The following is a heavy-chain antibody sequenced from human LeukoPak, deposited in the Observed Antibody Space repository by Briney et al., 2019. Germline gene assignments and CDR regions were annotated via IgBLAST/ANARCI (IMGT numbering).Heavy chain of an antibody. D-gene: IGHD3-9*01. Sequence: GGSLRLSCAASGFTFSLYWMHWVRQAPRKGLVWVSRINGDGRNINYADSVRGRFTISRDNAKNTLYLQMNTLRAEDTAVYYCTRDLMDYDVSTGLHHYYMDVWGQGTTVTVSS. CDR3: TRDLMDYDVSTGLHHYYMDV. CDR1: GFTFSLYW. J-gene: IGHJ6*02. V-gene: IGHV3-74*01. CDR2: INGDGRNI.